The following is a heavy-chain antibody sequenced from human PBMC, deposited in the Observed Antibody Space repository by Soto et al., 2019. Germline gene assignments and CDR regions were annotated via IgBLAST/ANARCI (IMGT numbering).Heavy chain of an antibody. Sequence: QVQLVQSGAEVKKPGSSVKVSCKASGGTFSSYAISWVRQAPGQGLEWMGGIIPIFGTANYAQKFQGRVTITADESTSTAYMELSSLRSEDTAVYYCARESRYCSGGSCYFLPGMDYCCQGTLVTVSS. CDR2: IIPIFGTA. CDR3: ARESRYCSGGSCYFLPGMDY. V-gene: IGHV1-69*12. J-gene: IGHJ4*02. CDR1: GGTFSSYA. D-gene: IGHD2-15*01.